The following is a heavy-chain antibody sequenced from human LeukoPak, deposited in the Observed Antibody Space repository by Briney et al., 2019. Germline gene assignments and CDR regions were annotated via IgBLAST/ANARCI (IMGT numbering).Heavy chain of an antibody. V-gene: IGHV3-53*01. CDR1: GFTVSSNY. Sequence: GGSLRLSCAASGFTVSSNYMSWVRQAPGKGLEGVSVIYSGGSTYYADSVKGRFTISRDNSKNTLYLQMNSLRAEDTAVYYCARQFRYSGSYYLDYWGQGTLVTVSS. D-gene: IGHD1-26*01. J-gene: IGHJ4*02. CDR2: IYSGGST. CDR3: ARQFRYSGSYYLDY.